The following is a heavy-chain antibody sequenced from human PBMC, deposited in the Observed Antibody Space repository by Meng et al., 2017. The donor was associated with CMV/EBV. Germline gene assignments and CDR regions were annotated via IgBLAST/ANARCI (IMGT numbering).Heavy chain of an antibody. CDR1: GGPFSSYA. CDR3: ASSIAARPRPFGY. Sequence: KASGGPFSSYAISWVRQAPGQGLEWMGGIIPIFGTANYAQKFQGRVTITTDESTSTAYMELSSLRSEDTAVYYCASSIAARPRPFGYWGQGTLVTVSS. D-gene: IGHD6-6*01. V-gene: IGHV1-69*05. J-gene: IGHJ4*02. CDR2: IIPIFGTA.